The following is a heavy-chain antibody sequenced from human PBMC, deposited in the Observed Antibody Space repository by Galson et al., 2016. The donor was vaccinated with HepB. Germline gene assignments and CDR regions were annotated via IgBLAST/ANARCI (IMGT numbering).Heavy chain of an antibody. J-gene: IGHJ4*02. CDR1: GFTFSSYA. D-gene: IGHD5-24*01. CDR3: ASAPLEKATIQRGYFDY. CDR2: ISFDGSNK. Sequence: SLRLSCAASGFTFSSYAMHWVRQAPGKGLEWVAVISFDGSNKYYADSVKGRFTISRDNSKNTLYLQMNSLSAEDTAVYDCASAPLEKATIQRGYFDYWGQRTLVTVSS. V-gene: IGHV3-30-3*01.